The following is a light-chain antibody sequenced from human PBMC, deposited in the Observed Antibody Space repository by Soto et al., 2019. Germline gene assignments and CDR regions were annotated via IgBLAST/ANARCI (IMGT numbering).Light chain of an antibody. V-gene: IGKV1-5*01. CDR1: QSINTW. CDR3: QQYDGH. J-gene: IGKJ2*01. CDR2: DAS. Sequence: DIRLTQSPFIVSASVGDRVTITCRASQSINTWLAWYQQKPGKAPRVLIYDASSLQSGVPSRFSGSGSGTEFTLTISSLEPDDFATYYCQQYDGHFGQGTKLEIK.